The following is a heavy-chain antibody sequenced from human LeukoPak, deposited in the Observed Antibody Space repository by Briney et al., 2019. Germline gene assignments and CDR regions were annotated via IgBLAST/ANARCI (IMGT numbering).Heavy chain of an antibody. CDR2: INHSGYT. CDR1: GFTFSTYT. D-gene: IGHD2/OR15-2a*01. V-gene: IGHV4-34*01. J-gene: IGHJ5*02. Sequence: GSLRLSCAASGFTFSTYTMNWVRQAPGKGLEWIGEINHSGYTNYNPSLKSRVTISVDTSKNQFSLKLNSVTAADTAVYYCARQPASARVTSTHPSPRGWFDPWGQGTLVTVSS. CDR3: ARQPASARVTSTHPSPRGWFDP.